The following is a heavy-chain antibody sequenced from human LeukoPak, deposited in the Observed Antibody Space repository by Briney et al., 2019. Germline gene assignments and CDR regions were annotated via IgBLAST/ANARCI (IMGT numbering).Heavy chain of an antibody. J-gene: IGHJ4*02. CDR2: VKGDGRTT. Sequence: PGGSLRLSCAASGLTFSDFWMPWVRQPPGKGLVWVALVKGDGRTTIYADSVKGRFTISRDNAKNTLYLQMNSLRAEDSGVYYCATGHSYGYDYWGQGVLVTVSS. D-gene: IGHD5-18*01. V-gene: IGHV3-74*01. CDR3: ATGHSYGYDY. CDR1: GLTFSDFW.